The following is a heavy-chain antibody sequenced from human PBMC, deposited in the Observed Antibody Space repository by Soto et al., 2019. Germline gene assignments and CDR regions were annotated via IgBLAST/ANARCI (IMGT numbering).Heavy chain of an antibody. CDR2: INPSGGSR. V-gene: IGHV1-46*01. Sequence: GSVKVSCKASGYTFPSYYMHWVRHAPGQGLEWMGIINPSGGSRIYAQKFEGRVAMSRDTGPRPVYIELSSLGSEYTAAYNCARDRGSAPRANNDMDVWPQGTRGRISS. D-gene: IGHD3-10*01. CDR1: GYTFPSYY. CDR3: ARDRGSAPRANNDMDV. J-gene: IGHJ6*02.